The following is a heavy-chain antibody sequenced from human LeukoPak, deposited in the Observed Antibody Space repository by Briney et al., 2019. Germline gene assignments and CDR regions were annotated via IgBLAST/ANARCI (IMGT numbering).Heavy chain of an antibody. CDR1: GFTFSSYS. Sequence: PGGSLRLSCAASGFTFSSYSMNWVRQAPGKGLEWVSYISSSSSTIYYADSVKGRFTISRDNAKNSLYLQMNSLRAEDTAVYYCARARSGSADYWGQGTLVTVSS. D-gene: IGHD3-10*01. CDR2: ISSSSSTI. V-gene: IGHV3-48*01. CDR3: ARARSGSADY. J-gene: IGHJ4*02.